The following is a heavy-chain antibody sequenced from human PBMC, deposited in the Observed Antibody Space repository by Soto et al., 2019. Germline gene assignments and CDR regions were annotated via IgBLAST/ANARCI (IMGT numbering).Heavy chain of an antibody. CDR1: GFPFNNYY. V-gene: IGHV3-7*03. D-gene: IGHD6-19*01. CDR2: IKEDGNAR. Sequence: HPGGSLRLSCAASGFPFNNYYMTWVRQASGKGLEWVASIKEDGNARYYVDSVRGRFTISRDNAKNSLSLQMDSLRAEDTAVYFCTRGAGGWNYYYAMDVWGPGATVTVSS. CDR3: TRGAGGWNYYYAMDV. J-gene: IGHJ6*02.